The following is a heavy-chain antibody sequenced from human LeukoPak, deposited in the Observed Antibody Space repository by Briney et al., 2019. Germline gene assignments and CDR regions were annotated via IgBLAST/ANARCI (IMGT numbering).Heavy chain of an antibody. CDR3: GRVSRATGYYYVEF. J-gene: IGHJ4*02. Sequence: PGGSLRLSCAASGFTFSTYSVNWVRQAPGKGLEWVSYIRFGGGTMYYADSVKGRFTISRDDAQNSMHLQMNSLRVDDTAVYYCGRVSRATGYYYVEFWGQGTLVTVSS. D-gene: IGHD3-9*01. CDR2: IRFGGGTM. V-gene: IGHV3-48*04. CDR1: GFTFSTYS.